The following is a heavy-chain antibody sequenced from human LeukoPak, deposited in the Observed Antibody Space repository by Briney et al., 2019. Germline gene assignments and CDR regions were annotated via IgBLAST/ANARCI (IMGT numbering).Heavy chain of an antibody. J-gene: IGHJ3*02. D-gene: IGHD5-18*01. CDR1: GFTFSSYS. CDR3: AAQLHLDAFDI. Sequence: GGSLRLSCAASGFTFSSYSMNWVRQDPGKGLEWVSSISSSSSYIYYADSVKGRFTISRDNAKNSLYLQMNSLRAEDTAVYYCAAQLHLDAFDIWGQGTMVTVSS. CDR2: ISSSSSYI. V-gene: IGHV3-21*01.